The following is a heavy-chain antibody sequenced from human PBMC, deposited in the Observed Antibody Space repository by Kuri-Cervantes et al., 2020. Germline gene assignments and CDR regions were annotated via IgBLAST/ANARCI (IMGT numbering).Heavy chain of an antibody. J-gene: IGHJ4*02. V-gene: IGHV4-38-2*01. CDR1: GYSISSGYY. CDR3: ARVDATMVNYFDC. CDR2: VDYSGST. D-gene: IGHD5-18*01. Sequence: SETLSLTCAVSGYSISSGYYWGWIRQPPGKGLEWVGSVDYSGSTFYNTPLKSRVTISVDTSKNQFSLKLTSVTAADTAVYYCARVDATMVNYFDCWGQGTLVTVSS.